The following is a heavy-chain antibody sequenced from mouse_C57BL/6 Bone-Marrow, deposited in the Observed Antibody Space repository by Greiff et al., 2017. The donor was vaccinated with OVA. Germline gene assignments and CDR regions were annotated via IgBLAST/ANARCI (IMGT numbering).Heavy chain of an antibody. Sequence: VQLQQSGPELVKPGASVKISCKASGYSFTGYYMNWVKQSPEKSLEWIGEINPSTGGTTYNQKFKAKATLTVDKSSSTAYMQLKSLTSEDSAVYYCARNEYSSYEDYAMDYWGQGTSVTVSS. CDR3: ARNEYSSYEDYAMDY. CDR1: GYSFTGYY. D-gene: IGHD1-1*01. V-gene: IGHV1-42*01. J-gene: IGHJ4*01. CDR2: INPSTGGT.